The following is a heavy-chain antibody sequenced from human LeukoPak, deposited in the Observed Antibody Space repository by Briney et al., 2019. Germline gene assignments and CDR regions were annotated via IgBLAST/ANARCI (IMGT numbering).Heavy chain of an antibody. CDR3: ARGAGYYDSSGYYYRKMYYFDY. CDR2: IYYSGST. Sequence: PSETLSLTCTVSGGSISSGDYYWSWIRQPPGKGLEWIGYIYYSGSTYYNPSLKSRVTISVDTSKNQFSLKVSSVTAADTAVYYCARGAGYYDSSGYYYRKMYYFDYWGQGTLVTVSS. D-gene: IGHD3-22*01. CDR1: GGSISSGDYY. V-gene: IGHV4-30-4*01. J-gene: IGHJ4*02.